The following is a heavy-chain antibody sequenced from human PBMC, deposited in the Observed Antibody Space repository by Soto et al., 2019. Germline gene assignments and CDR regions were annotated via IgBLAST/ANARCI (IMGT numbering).Heavy chain of an antibody. V-gene: IGHV3-33*01. CDR3: AAVVGATAFDY. D-gene: IGHD1-26*01. CDR2: IWYDGSNK. CDR1: GFTFSSYG. J-gene: IGHJ4*02. Sequence: SLRLSCAASGFTFSSYGMHWVRQAPGKGLEWVAVIWYDGSNKYYADSVKGRFTISRDNSKNTLYLQMNSLRAEDTAAYYCAAVVGATAFDYWGQGTLVTVSS.